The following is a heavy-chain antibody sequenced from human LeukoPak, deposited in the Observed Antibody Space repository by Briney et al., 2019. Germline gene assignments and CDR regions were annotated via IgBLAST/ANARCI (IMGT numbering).Heavy chain of an antibody. J-gene: IGHJ3*02. CDR2: IFSDTST. V-gene: IGHV3-66*01. CDR1: GFTVSSNY. D-gene: IGHD2-21*02. Sequence: GGSLRLSCVASGFTVSSNYMSWVRQAPGKGLEWISVIFSDTSTYYADSVKGRFTISRDNSKNTLHLEMNSLRAEDTAVYYCARDKRRLTVPWAFDIWGQGTMITVSS. CDR3: ARDKRRLTVPWAFDI.